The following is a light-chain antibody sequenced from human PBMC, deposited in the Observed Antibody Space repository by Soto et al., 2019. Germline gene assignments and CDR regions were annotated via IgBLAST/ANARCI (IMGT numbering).Light chain of an antibody. CDR2: SAS. V-gene: IGKV1-39*01. Sequence: DIQLTQSPSFLSASVGDRITITCRASQGISNYLAWYQQKPGKAPELLVYSASTLQSGVPSRFSGSGSGTDFTLTISSLQPEDFATYYCQQSYSTPWTFGQGTKMDIK. CDR3: QQSYSTPWT. CDR1: QGISNY. J-gene: IGKJ1*01.